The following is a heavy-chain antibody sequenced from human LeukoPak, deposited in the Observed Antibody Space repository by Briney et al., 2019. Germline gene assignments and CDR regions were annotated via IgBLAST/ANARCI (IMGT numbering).Heavy chain of an antibody. V-gene: IGHV6-1*01. D-gene: IGHD1-7*01. CDR1: GDSVSSNSAA. J-gene: IGHJ4*02. Sequence: SQTLSLTCAISGDSVSSNSAAWNWITQSPSRGLEWLGRRYYRSKWYNDYAVSVKSRITINPDTSKNQFSLKLSSVTAADTAVYYCARHARQLELLYYWGQGTLVTVSS. CDR2: RYYRSKWYN. CDR3: ARHARQLELLYY.